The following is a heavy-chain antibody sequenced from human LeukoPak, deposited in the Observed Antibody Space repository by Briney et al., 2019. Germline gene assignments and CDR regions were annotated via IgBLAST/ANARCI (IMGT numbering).Heavy chain of an antibody. CDR2: INPNSGGT. V-gene: IGHV1-2*02. CDR1: GYTSTGYY. D-gene: IGHD3-16*02. CDR3: ARAVDYYDYVWGSYRHFDY. J-gene: IGHJ4*02. Sequence: ASVKVSCKASGYTSTGYYMHWVRQAPGQGLEWMGWINPNSGGTNYAQKFQGRVTMTRDTSISTAYMELSRLRSDDTAVYYCARAVDYYDYVWGSYRHFDYWGQGTLVTVSS.